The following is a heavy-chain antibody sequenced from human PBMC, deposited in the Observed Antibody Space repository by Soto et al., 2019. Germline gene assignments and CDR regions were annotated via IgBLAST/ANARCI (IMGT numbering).Heavy chain of an antibody. CDR3: ARSNYYDSSGYYGNYYYYGMDV. CDR1: GGTFSSYA. J-gene: IGHJ6*02. D-gene: IGHD3-22*01. CDR2: IIPIFGTA. V-gene: IGHV1-69*01. Sequence: QVQLVQSGAEVKKPGSSVKVSCKASGGTFSSYAISWVRQAPGQGLEWMGGIIPIFGTANYAQQFQGRVTITADESTSTAYMELSSLRSEDTAVYYCARSNYYDSSGYYGNYYYYGMDVWGQGTTVTVSS.